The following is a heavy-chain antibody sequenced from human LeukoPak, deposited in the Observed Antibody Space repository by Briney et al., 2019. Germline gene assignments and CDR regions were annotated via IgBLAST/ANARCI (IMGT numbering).Heavy chain of an antibody. CDR3: ARGKWLDYYYMDV. V-gene: IGHV3-48*04. Sequence: AGGSLRLSCAASGFTFSSYWMSWVRQAPGKGLEWVSYISSSGSTIYYADSVKGRFTISRDNAKNSLYLQMNSLRAEDTAVYYCARGKWLDYYYMDVWGKGTTVTVSS. D-gene: IGHD6-19*01. CDR1: GFTFSSYW. J-gene: IGHJ6*03. CDR2: ISSSGSTI.